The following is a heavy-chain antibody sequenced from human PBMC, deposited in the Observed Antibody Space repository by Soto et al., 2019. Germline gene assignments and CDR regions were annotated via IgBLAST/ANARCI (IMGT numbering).Heavy chain of an antibody. J-gene: IGHJ6*02. CDR1: GFTFSTHA. CDR3: ASGPPRGWYRNIYYYYGLDA. V-gene: IGHV3-33*01. Sequence: QEQLVETGRGVVQPGRSLRLYCVASGFTFSTHAMHWVRQAPGKGLEWVAVVWSDGNKQYYADSLMGRFTISRDNSRNTLYLQMNSLRAEDTALYFCASGPPRGWYRNIYYYYGLDAWGQGTTVTVTS. CDR2: VWSDGNKQ. D-gene: IGHD6-19*01.